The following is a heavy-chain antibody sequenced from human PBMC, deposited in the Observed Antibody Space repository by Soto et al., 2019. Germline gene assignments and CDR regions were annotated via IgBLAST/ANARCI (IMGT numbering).Heavy chain of an antibody. Sequence: ASVKVSCKASGYTFTSYYMHWVRQAPGQGLEWMGIINPSGGSTSYAQKCQCRVTLTRDTSTSTVYMELSSLRSEDTAVYYCARDQKGGTAARYYFDYWGQGTLVTVSS. CDR2: INPSGGST. D-gene: IGHD6-6*01. CDR3: ARDQKGGTAARYYFDY. J-gene: IGHJ4*02. CDR1: GYTFTSYY. V-gene: IGHV1-46*01.